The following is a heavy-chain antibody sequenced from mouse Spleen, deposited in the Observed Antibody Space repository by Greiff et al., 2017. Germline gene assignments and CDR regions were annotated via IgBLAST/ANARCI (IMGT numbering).Heavy chain of an antibody. J-gene: IGHJ2*01. CDR3: ARSEGYYYGSSDY. V-gene: IGHV1-82*01. CDR1: GYAFSSSW. CDR2: IYPGDGDT. Sequence: QVQLQQSGPELVKPGASVKISCKASGYAFSSSWMNWVKQRPGKGLEWIGRIYPGDGDTNYNGKFKGKATLTADKSSSTAYMQLSSLTSEDSAVYFCARSEGYYYGSSDYWGQGTTLTVSS. D-gene: IGHD1-1*01.